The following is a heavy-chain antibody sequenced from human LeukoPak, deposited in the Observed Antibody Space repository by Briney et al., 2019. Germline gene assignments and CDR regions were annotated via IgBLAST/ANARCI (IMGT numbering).Heavy chain of an antibody. Sequence: GASVKVSCKVSGYTLTELSMHCVRQAPGKGLEWMGGFDPEDGETIYAQKFQGRVTMTEDTSTDTAYMELSSLRSEDTAVYYCATSYYDILTGRYKGSFDYWGQGTLVTVSS. CDR3: ATSYYDILTGRYKGSFDY. CDR1: GYTLTELS. V-gene: IGHV1-24*01. CDR2: FDPEDGET. D-gene: IGHD3-9*01. J-gene: IGHJ4*02.